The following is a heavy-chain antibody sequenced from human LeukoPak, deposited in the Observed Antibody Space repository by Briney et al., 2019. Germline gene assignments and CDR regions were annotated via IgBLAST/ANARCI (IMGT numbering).Heavy chain of an antibody. V-gene: IGHV3-66*01. Sequence: HAGGSLRLSCAASGFTVNSNYMSWVRQAPGKGLEWVSVVYSGDRTYYADSVKGRFTISRDNSKNTLNLQMNSLRTEDTAVYYCATEAGVDWGQGTLVTVSS. CDR2: VYSGDRT. J-gene: IGHJ4*02. D-gene: IGHD6-13*01. CDR1: GFTVNSNY. CDR3: ATEAGVD.